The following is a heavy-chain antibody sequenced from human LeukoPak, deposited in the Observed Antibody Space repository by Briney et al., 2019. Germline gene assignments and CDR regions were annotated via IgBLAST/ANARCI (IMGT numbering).Heavy chain of an antibody. CDR2: ISGSGGST. D-gene: IGHD3-22*01. J-gene: IGHJ4*02. V-gene: IGHV3-23*01. CDR3: YIPYYDTSAYKGY. CDR1: GFTFSSYA. Sequence: GGSLRLSCAASGFTFSSYAMTWVRQAPGKGLEWVSAISGSGGSTYYADSVKGRFTISRDNSKNTLYLQMNSVRDEDTAVYYCYIPYYDTSAYKGYWGQGTLVTVSS.